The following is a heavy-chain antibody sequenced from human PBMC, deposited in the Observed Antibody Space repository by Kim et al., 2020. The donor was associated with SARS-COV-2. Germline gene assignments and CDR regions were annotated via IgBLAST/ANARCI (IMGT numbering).Heavy chain of an antibody. CDR1: GGSISSSSYY. CDR3: ARLDSSSWYYFDY. J-gene: IGHJ4*02. V-gene: IGHV4-39*01. D-gene: IGHD6-13*01. Sequence: SETLSLTCTVSGGSISSSSYYWGWIRQPPGKGLEWIGSIYYSGSTYYNPSLKSRVTISVDTSKNQFSLKLSSVTAADTAVYYCARLDSSSWYYFDYWGQG. CDR2: IYYSGST.